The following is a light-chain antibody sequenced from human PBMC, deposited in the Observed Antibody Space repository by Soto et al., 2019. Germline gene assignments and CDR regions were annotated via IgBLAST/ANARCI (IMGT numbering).Light chain of an antibody. CDR1: NSISSW. J-gene: IGKJ1*01. Sequence: DIQMTQAPSTLSASLGDRVTIPRRDSNSISSWSAQHQQNQGKAPNLLIYDASSSESGATSRFSGSGSGTEFTLTISSLQHDDFENYYCQQYNTYSFGQGTKVDIK. V-gene: IGKV1-5*01. CDR2: DAS. CDR3: QQYNTYS.